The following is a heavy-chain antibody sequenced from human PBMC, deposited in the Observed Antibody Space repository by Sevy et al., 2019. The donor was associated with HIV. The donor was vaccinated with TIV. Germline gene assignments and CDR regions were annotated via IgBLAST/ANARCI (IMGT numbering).Heavy chain of an antibody. D-gene: IGHD3-9*01. CDR2: IYYSGST. J-gene: IGHJ4*02. CDR1: GGSISSGGYY. CDR3: ARANFDWLLLFDY. Sequence: SETLSLTCTVSGGSISSGGYYWSWIRQHPGKGLEWIGYIYYSGSTHYNPSLKSRVTISVDTSKNQFSLKLSSVTAADTAVYYCARANFDWLLLFDYWGQGTLVTVSS. V-gene: IGHV4-31*03.